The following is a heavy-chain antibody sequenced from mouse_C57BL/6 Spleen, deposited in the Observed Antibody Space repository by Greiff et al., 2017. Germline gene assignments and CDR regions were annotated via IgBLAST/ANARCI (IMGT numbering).Heavy chain of an antibody. CDR1: GYTFTSYT. V-gene: IGHV1-4*01. CDR3: ARFDDYDGGFAY. J-gene: IGHJ3*01. CDR2: INPSSGHP. D-gene: IGHD2-4*01. Sequence: QVQLKQSGAELVRPGASVKMSCKASGYTFTSYTMHWVKQRPGQGLEWIGYINPSSGHPKYNQKFKDKDTLTADKSSSTAYMQLSILTSADSAVYYCARFDDYDGGFAYWGQVTLVTVSA.